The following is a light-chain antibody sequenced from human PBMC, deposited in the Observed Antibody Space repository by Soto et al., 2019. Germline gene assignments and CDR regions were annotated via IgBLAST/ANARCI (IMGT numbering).Light chain of an antibody. CDR2: DAS. J-gene: IGKJ2*01. CDR1: QSVSSS. CDR3: QQRSNWPYT. V-gene: IGKV3-11*01. Sequence: EIVLTQSPVTLSLSPGERATLSCRASQSVSSSLAWYQQKPGQAPRLLIYDASNRATGIPARFSGSGSGTDFTLTISGLEPEDFAVYYCQQRSNWPYTFGQGTKLEIK.